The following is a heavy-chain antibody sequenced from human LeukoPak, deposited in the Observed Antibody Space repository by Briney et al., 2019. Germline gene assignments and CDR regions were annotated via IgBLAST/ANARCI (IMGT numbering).Heavy chain of an antibody. J-gene: IGHJ4*02. CDR3: ARDLEWLVFIDY. D-gene: IGHD6-19*01. Sequence: PGGSLRLSCAAAGFTFSSYSMNWGRQAPGKGLEWVSYISSSSSTIYYADSVKGRFTISSDNAKNSLYLQMNSLRAEDTAVYDCARDLEWLVFIDYSGQGTLVTVSS. CDR2: ISSSSSTI. CDR1: GFTFSSYS. V-gene: IGHV3-48*01.